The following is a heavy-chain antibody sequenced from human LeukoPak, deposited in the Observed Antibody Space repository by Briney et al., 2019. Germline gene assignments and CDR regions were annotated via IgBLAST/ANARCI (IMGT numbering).Heavy chain of an antibody. V-gene: IGHV4-39*01. J-gene: IGHJ5*02. Sequence: SETLSLTCSVSGDSIRSVHYYWGWIRQPPGRGLEWIGSIYDTGSTYYNPTLKSRVTIFVDTSKNQFSLRLTSVTAADTAMYYCARQHHDIGTNWFDLWGQGTLVTVSS. D-gene: IGHD3-9*01. CDR1: GDSIRSVHYY. CDR2: IYDTGST. CDR3: ARQHHDIGTNWFDL.